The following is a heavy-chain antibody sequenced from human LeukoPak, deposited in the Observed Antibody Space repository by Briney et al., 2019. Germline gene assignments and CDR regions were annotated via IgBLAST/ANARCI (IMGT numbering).Heavy chain of an antibody. CDR2: INPSGGST. CDR1: GYSFTGYY. Sequence: GASVKVSCKASGYSFTGYYMHWVRQAPGQGLEWMGIINPSGGSTSYAQKFQGRVTMTRDTSTSTVYMELSSLRSEDTAVYYCARVPGMYYYDSSGYGGFDYWGQGTLVTASS. J-gene: IGHJ4*02. D-gene: IGHD3-22*01. CDR3: ARVPGMYYYDSSGYGGFDY. V-gene: IGHV1-46*01.